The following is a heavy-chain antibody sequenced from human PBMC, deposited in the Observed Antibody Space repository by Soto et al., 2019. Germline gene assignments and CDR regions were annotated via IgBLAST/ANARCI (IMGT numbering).Heavy chain of an antibody. CDR2: IRGSGGST. J-gene: IGHJ6*02. D-gene: IGHD2-2*02. V-gene: IGHV3-23*01. CDR1: GFTFGSYA. CDR3: AKANGYCSSTSCYKGRYYYYGMDV. Sequence: GGSLTLSCPASGFTFGSYAMSWVRPAARKAMEWVSAIRGSGGSTYYGDAVKGRFTISRDKSKNTLYLQMNSRRAEDTAVYYCAKANGYCSSTSCYKGRYYYYGMDVRGQGTTVTVSS.